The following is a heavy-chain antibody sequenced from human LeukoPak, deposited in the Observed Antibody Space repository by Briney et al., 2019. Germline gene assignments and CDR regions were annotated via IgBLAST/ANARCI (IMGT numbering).Heavy chain of an antibody. Sequence: PAGSLRLSCTASGFTFRSDRMHWVRQVPGKGLVWVSRIDSDGTGAVYADAVEGRFTISRDNARNTLYLQMNSLRDEDSAVYYCVRGGFNGDWGQGTLVTVSS. CDR2: IDSDGTGA. D-gene: IGHD2-8*01. CDR1: GFTFRSDR. J-gene: IGHJ4*02. CDR3: VRGGFNGD. V-gene: IGHV3-74*03.